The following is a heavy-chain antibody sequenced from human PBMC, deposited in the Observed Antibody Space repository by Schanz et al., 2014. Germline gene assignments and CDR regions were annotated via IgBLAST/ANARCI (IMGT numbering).Heavy chain of an antibody. V-gene: IGHV3-66*01. D-gene: IGHD3-10*01. CDR2: VHPGGST. CDR1: GFIVRSNY. Sequence: EVQLVESGGGLVQPGGSLRLSCAVSGFIVRSNYMTWVRQAPGKGLEWVSFVHPGGSTYYPDSVKGRFTISRDSSKNTRYLQMNSLQPEDTPVYYCTADLWFGAVWGVWWGQGTLVTVSS. J-gene: IGHJ4*02. CDR3: TADLWFGAVWGVW.